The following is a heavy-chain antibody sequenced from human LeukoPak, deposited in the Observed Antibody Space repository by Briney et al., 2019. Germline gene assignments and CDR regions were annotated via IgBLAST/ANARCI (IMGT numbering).Heavy chain of an antibody. CDR1: GFTFSRHG. J-gene: IGHJ4*02. CDR3: ARDRAWNYFDY. Sequence: GGSLRLSCAPSGFTFSRHGMHWVRQAPGKGLEWVAIISNDGSRKYYAHSVEGRFTISRDNSKNTLYLQMDSLRTEDTAVYYCARDRAWNYFDYWGQGTLVTVSS. CDR2: ISNDGSRK. D-gene: IGHD3-3*01. V-gene: IGHV3-30*03.